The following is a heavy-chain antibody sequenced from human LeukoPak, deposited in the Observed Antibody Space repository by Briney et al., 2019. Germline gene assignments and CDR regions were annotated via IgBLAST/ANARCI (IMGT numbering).Heavy chain of an antibody. Sequence: GRSLRLSCAASGFTFDDYAMHWVRQAPGKGLEWVSGISWNSGSIGYADSVKGRFTISRDNAKNSLYLQMNSLRAEDTALYYCAKGYGSGNYYMDVWGKGTTVTISS. CDR1: GFTFDDYA. V-gene: IGHV3-9*01. D-gene: IGHD3-10*01. J-gene: IGHJ6*03. CDR3: AKGYGSGNYYMDV. CDR2: ISWNSGSI.